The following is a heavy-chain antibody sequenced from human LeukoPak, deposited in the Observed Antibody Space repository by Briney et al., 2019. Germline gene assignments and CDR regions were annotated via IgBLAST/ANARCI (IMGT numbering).Heavy chain of an antibody. CDR1: GFTFSIYG. V-gene: IGHV3-33*06. CDR2: VWYDGSNE. D-gene: IGHD1-26*01. Sequence: GGTLSLSCAVSGFTFSIYGMPWVRQAPGQGLEWVAAVWYDGSNEYYADSVKGRFTTSRDYTQSTLYPQINSLRDEDTALYYCVKGRRVVEATRPNYWGQGTLVTVSS. J-gene: IGHJ4*02. CDR3: VKGRRVVEATRPNY.